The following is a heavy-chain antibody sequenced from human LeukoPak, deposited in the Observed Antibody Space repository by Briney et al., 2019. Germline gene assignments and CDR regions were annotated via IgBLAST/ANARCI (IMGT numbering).Heavy chain of an antibody. J-gene: IGHJ3*02. Sequence: PSETLSLTCTVSGGSISSYYWSWIRQPPGKGLEWIGYIYYSGSTNYNPSLKSRVTISVDTSKNQFSLELRSVTAADTAVYYRAREYIVTLFGPSALDIWGQGTMVTVSS. D-gene: IGHD5-12*01. CDR1: GGSISSYY. V-gene: IGHV4-59*01. CDR3: AREYIVTLFGPSALDI. CDR2: IYYSGST.